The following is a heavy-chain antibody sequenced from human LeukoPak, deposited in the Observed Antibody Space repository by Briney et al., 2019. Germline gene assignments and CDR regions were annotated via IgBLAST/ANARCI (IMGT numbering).Heavy chain of an antibody. D-gene: IGHD6-6*01. CDR2: ISSSGNTI. CDR3: AKGGVSSPDAFDY. J-gene: IGHJ4*02. V-gene: IGHV3-48*03. CDR1: GFTFSSYE. Sequence: GGSLRLSCAASGFTFSSYEMNWVRQAPGKGLEWVSYISSSGNTIYYADSVKGRFTISRDNAKNSLYLQMNILSAEDTALYYCAKGGVSSPDAFDYWGQGTLVTVSS.